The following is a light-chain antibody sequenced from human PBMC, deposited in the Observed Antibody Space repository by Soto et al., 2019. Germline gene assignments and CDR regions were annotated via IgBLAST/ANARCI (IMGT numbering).Light chain of an antibody. V-gene: IGKV1-39*01. CDR1: QSISSY. CDR2: ATS. Sequence: DIQMTQSASSLSASIGDRVTITCLASQSISSYLNWYQQKPGKAPNLLIYATSTLQSGVPSRFSGSGSGTDFTLTISSLQPEDFATYYCQQSYSTPWTFGQGTKVDIK. J-gene: IGKJ1*01. CDR3: QQSYSTPWT.